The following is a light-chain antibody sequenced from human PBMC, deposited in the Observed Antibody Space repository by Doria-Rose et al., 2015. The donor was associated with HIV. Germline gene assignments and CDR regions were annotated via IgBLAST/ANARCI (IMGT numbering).Light chain of an antibody. J-gene: IGLJ2*01. Sequence: SSELTQEPAVSVALRQTVRITCQGDSLRSSYASWYQQKPGQAPILVIYGKNNRPSGIPDRFSGSSSGNTASLTITGAQAEDEADYYCSPRDSGANHVLFGGGTKVTVL. CDR2: GKN. CDR1: SLRSSY. CDR3: SPRDSGANHVL. V-gene: IGLV3-19*01.